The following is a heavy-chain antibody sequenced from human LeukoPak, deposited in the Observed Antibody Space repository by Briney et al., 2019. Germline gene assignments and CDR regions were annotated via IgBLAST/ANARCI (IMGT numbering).Heavy chain of an antibody. V-gene: IGHV5-10-1*01. CDR3: ARHPRYGPNYFDF. CDR1: EYSFISYG. CDR2: IDPSDSYT. D-gene: IGHD3-16*01. J-gene: IGHJ4*02. Sequence: GESLKISCKGSEYSFISYGISWVRQTPGKGLEWMGRIDPSDSYTTYNPSFQGHATISADKSISTAYLQWSSLEASDTAIYYCARHPRYGPNYFDFWGQGTLATVSS.